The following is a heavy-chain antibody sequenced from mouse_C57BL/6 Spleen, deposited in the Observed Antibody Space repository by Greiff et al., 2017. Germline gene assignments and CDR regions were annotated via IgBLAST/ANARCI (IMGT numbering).Heavy chain of an antibody. CDR2: IHPNSGST. CDR3: ARWYYYGSSYYSMDY. CDR1: GYTFTSYW. V-gene: IGHV1-64*01. Sequence: QVQLQQPGAELVKPGASVKLSCKASGYTFTSYWMHWVKQRPGQGLEWIGMIHPNSGSTNYNAKFKSKATLTVDKSSSTAYMQLSSLTSEDSAVYYCARWYYYGSSYYSMDYWGQGTSVTVSS. J-gene: IGHJ4*01. D-gene: IGHD1-1*01.